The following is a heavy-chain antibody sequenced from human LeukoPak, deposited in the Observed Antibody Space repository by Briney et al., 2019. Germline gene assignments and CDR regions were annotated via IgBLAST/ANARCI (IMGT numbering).Heavy chain of an antibody. J-gene: IGHJ4*02. CDR3: ASLRERSYYARGFDY. V-gene: IGHV4-38-2*02. CDR1: GYSITSGYY. Sequence: PSETLSLTCTVSGYSITSGYYWDWIRQPPGKGLEWIGSIYYSGSTFYSPSLKSRVTISVDTSKNQFSLKLSSVTAADTAVYYCASLRERSYYARGFDYWGQGTLVTVSS. D-gene: IGHD1-26*01. CDR2: IYYSGST.